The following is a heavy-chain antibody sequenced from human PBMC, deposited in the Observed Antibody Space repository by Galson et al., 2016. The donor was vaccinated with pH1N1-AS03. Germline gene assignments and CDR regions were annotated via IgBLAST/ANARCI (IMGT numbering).Heavy chain of an antibody. CDR2: IYYSGNS. J-gene: IGHJ3*02. D-gene: IGHD4-11*01. CDR3: AKTVFTDAFDI. V-gene: IGHV4-39*01. CDR1: GGSISSRAHY. Sequence: SETLYLTCTVSGGSISSRAHYWVWIRQTPGKGLEWIVHIYYSGNSYYNPSLKSRVNFSVDTSKNQFSLKLASVTAADTAVYYCAKTVFTDAFDIWSPGTRVSVSS.